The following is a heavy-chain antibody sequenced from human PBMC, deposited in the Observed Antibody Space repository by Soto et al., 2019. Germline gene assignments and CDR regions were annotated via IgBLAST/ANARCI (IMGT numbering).Heavy chain of an antibody. V-gene: IGHV4-34*01. D-gene: IGHD4-17*01. J-gene: IGHJ5*02. CDR3: ARPVGLVRYTWFDP. CDR2: INHSGST. CDR1: GGSFSGYY. Sequence: SQTRSLACAVCGGSFSGYYSSWIRQPPGKGLEWIGEINHSGSTNYNPSLKSRVTISVDTSKNQFSLKLSSVTAADTAVYYCARPVGLVRYTWFDPWGQGTLVTVSS.